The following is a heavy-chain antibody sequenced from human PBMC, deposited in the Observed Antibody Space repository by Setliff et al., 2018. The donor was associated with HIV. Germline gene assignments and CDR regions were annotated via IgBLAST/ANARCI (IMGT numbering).Heavy chain of an antibody. CDR1: GFKFDDYG. J-gene: IGHJ4*02. Sequence: PGGSLRLSCAASGFKFDDYGMSWVRQGPGKGLEWVAGIRGNGVDRFYTDSVRGRFTISRDNSKNTLYLQMSSLRADDTAIYYCARDDGRSLFLDYWGQGTLVTVSS. CDR2: IRGNGVDR. V-gene: IGHV3-20*04. D-gene: IGHD1-26*01. CDR3: ARDDGRSLFLDY.